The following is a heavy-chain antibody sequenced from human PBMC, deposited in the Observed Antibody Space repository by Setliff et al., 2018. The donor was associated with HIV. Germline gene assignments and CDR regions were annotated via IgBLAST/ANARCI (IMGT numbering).Heavy chain of an antibody. CDR3: ARLDSDNPSSSYWFFDL. V-gene: IGHV4-4*09. CDR1: GVSISNYY. Sequence: PSETLSLTCTVSGVSISNYYWNWIRQPPGKGLEWIGYIFTSGDTNYNPSLRSRVTLSVDTSKNQVSLKLGSVTAADTAVYYCARLDSDNPSSSYWFFDLWGRGTLVTVSS. D-gene: IGHD5-18*01. J-gene: IGHJ2*01. CDR2: IFTSGDT.